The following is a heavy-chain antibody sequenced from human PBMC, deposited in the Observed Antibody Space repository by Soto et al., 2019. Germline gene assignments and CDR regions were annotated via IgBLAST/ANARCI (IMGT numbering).Heavy chain of an antibody. CDR1: GFTFTSSA. CDR3: AAERFTAMVPFFDY. Sequence: GASVKVSCKASGFTFTSSAVQWVRQARGQRLEWIGWIVVGSGNTNYAQKFQERVTITRDMSTSTAYMELSSLRSEDTAVYYCAAERFTAMVPFFDYWGQGTLVTVSS. D-gene: IGHD5-18*01. J-gene: IGHJ4*02. V-gene: IGHV1-58*01. CDR2: IVVGSGNT.